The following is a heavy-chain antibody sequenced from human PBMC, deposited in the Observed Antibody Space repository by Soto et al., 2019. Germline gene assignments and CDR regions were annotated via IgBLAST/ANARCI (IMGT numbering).Heavy chain of an antibody. CDR3: DSDLLTKGGDAYYX. Sequence: PAETLSLTCTVSGGSISSVDFYWTWLRQFPGQGLEGIGYIYYSGNTHYNPSLRSRLSMSVDTSLNQFSLNLTSVTAADTAVYYCDSDLLTKGGDAYYXWGQGTPVPVS. CDR1: GGSISSVDFY. CDR2: IYYSGNT. J-gene: IGHJ3*02. D-gene: IGHD2-8*01. V-gene: IGHV4-30-4*01.